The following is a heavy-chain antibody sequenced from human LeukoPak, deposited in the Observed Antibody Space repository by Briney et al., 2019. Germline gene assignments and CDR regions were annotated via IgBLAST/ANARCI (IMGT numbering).Heavy chain of an antibody. D-gene: IGHD2-15*01. J-gene: IGHJ5*02. CDR2: ISGSGGST. CDR3: AKDIVVVVAANWFDP. CDR1: GFTFSSYA. Sequence: GGSLRLSCAASGFTFSSYAMSWVRQAPGKGLEWVSAISGSGGSTYYADSVKGRFTISRDNSKNTLYLQMNSLRAEDTAVYYCAKDIVVVVAANWFDPWGQGTLVNVSS. V-gene: IGHV3-23*01.